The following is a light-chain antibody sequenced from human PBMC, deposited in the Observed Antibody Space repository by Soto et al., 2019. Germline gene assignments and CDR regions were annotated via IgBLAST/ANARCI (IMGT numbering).Light chain of an antibody. CDR2: DVS. Sequence: EIILTQSPATLSLSPGDRATLSCRASQSVSHYLAWYQQKPGQAPRPLIYDVSNRATGIPARFSGSGSGTAFTLTISSLEPEDFAVYFCQQRSEWPLCTFGQGTKLEIK. CDR3: QQRSEWPLCT. J-gene: IGKJ2*02. CDR1: QSVSHY. V-gene: IGKV3-11*01.